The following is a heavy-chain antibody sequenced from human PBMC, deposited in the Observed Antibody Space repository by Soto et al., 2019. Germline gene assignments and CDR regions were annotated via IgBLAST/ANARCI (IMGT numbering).Heavy chain of an antibody. V-gene: IGHV3-11*01. CDR3: ARDLHQILSNMPSYYFLDV. D-gene: IGHD3-10*01. CDR2: ISSTAITD. Sequence: QVQLVESGGDLVKPGGSLRLSCVASGFSFSDYSMTWMRQAPGGGLDCVAFISSTAITDYYADSVKGRFTISRDNARNSVYLPLDSLRAEDAAVYYCARDLHQILSNMPSYYFLDVWGTGTTVTVSP. CDR1: GFSFSDYS. J-gene: IGHJ6*04.